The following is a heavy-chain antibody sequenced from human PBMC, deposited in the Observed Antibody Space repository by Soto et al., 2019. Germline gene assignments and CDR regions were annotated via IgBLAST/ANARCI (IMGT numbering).Heavy chain of an antibody. V-gene: IGHV1-46*01. CDR2: INPSGGST. D-gene: IGHD4-4*01. CDR3: ARVRLQDDAFDI. CDR1: GYTFTSYY. J-gene: IGHJ3*02. Sequence: GASVKVSCKASGYTFTSYYMHWVRQAPGQGLEWMGIINPSGGSTSYAQKFQGRVTMTRDTSTSTVYMELSSLRSEDSAVYYCARVRLQDDAFDIWGQGTMVTVSS.